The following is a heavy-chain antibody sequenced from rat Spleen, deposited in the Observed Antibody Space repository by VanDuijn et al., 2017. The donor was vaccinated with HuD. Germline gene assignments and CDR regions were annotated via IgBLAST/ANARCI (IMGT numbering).Heavy chain of an antibody. D-gene: IGHD1-12*03. CDR3: ARHNYYDGYYHVGGFAY. V-gene: IGHV5-7*01. Sequence: EVQLVESGGGLVQPGGSLRLSCAASGFTFSDYNMAWVRQAPKKGLEWVASISSGGGGTYYPDSVKGRFTISRDNAKSTLYLQMDSLRSEDTASYYCARHNYYDGYYHVGGFAYWGQGTLVTVSS. CDR2: ISSGGGGT. J-gene: IGHJ3*01. CDR1: GFTFSDYN.